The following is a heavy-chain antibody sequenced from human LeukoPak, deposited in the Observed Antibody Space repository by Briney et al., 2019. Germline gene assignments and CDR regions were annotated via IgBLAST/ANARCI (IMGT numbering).Heavy chain of an antibody. Sequence: SETLSLTCTVSDGSSSSYYWSWIRQHPGKGLEWIGYIYYSGSTNYNPSLKSRVTISVDTSKNQFSLKLSSVTAADTAVYYCARQSVSSSWAEPLNWFDPWGQGTLVTVSS. CDR2: IYYSGST. CDR3: ARQSVSSSWAEPLNWFDP. J-gene: IGHJ5*02. D-gene: IGHD6-13*01. CDR1: DGSSSSYY. V-gene: IGHV4-59*08.